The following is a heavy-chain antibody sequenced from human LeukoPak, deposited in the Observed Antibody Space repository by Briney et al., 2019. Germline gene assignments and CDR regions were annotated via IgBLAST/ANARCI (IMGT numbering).Heavy chain of an antibody. CDR2: IYYTGST. J-gene: IGHJ4*02. D-gene: IGHD1-26*01. V-gene: IGHV4-39*01. CDR3: ARYDKSVGATYFVY. Sequence: SETLSLTCTVSGDSISNSIYYWGWIRQPPGKGLEWIGNIYYTGSTDYNSSLKSRVTISVDTSKNQLSLKLSSVTAADTAVYYCARYDKSVGATYFVYWGQGTLVTVSS. CDR1: GDSISNSIYY.